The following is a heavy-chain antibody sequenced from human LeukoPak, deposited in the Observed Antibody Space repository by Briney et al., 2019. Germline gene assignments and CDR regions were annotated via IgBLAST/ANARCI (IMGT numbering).Heavy chain of an antibody. V-gene: IGHV4-59*01. CDR1: GGSISSYY. CDR3: ARAVYDVFSSSLIFDY. CDR2: IYYSGST. D-gene: IGHD6-13*01. J-gene: IGHJ4*02. Sequence: PSETLSLTCTVSGGSISSYYWSWIRQPPGKGLEWIGYIYYSGSTNYNPSLKSRVTISVDTSKNQFSLKLSSVTAADTAVYYCARAVYDVFSSSLIFDYWGQGTLVTVSS.